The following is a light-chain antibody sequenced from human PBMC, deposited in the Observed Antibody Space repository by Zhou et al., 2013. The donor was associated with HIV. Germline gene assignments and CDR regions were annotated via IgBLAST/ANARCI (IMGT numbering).Light chain of an antibody. J-gene: IGKJ1*01. CDR2: EAS. CDR3: QQYISYSQT. CDR1: QSISHW. Sequence: DIQMTQSPSTVSASIGDRVTFSCRASQSISHWLAWYQQKPGKAPKLLIYEASTLESGVPSRFSGSGYGTEFTLTISSLQPDDFATYYCQQYISYSQTFGQGTKVEVK. V-gene: IGKV1-5*03.